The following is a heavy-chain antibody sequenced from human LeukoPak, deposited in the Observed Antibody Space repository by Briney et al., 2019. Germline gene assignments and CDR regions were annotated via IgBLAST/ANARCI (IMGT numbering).Heavy chain of an antibody. CDR3: ARDRKIVVVPAATYYYYGMDI. J-gene: IGHJ6*02. V-gene: IGHV4-59*01. D-gene: IGHD2-2*01. Sequence: SETLSLTCTVSGGSISSYYWSWIRQPPGKGLEWIGYIYYSGSTNYNPSLKSRVTISEDTSKNQFSLKLSSVTAADTAVYYCARDRKIVVVPAATYYYYGMDIWGQGTTVTVSS. CDR1: GGSISSYY. CDR2: IYYSGST.